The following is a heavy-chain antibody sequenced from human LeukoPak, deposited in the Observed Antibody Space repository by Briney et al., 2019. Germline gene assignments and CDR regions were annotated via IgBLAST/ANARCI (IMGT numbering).Heavy chain of an antibody. CDR1: GGTFISYA. J-gene: IGHJ6*02. CDR3: ARVNEGRVPAAMGGSMGPDYYHGMDV. CDR2: IIPIFGTA. D-gene: IGHD2-2*01. V-gene: IGHV1-69*01. Sequence: SVKVSCKASGGTFISYAISWVRQAPGQGLEWMGGIIPIFGTANYAQKFQGRVTITADESTSTAYMELSNLRSEDTAVYYCARVNEGRVPAAMGGSMGPDYYHGMDVWGQGTTVTVSS.